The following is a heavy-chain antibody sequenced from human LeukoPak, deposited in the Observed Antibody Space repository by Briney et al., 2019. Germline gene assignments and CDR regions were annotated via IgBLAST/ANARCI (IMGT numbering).Heavy chain of an antibody. CDR3: ARSDSSGRYGGYYYYYMDV. CDR1: RYTFTSYG. J-gene: IGHJ6*03. V-gene: IGHV1-18*01. Sequence: ASVKVSCKASRYTFTSYGFTWVRQAPGQGLEWMGWISAYNGNTNYAQKLQGRVTMTTDTSTCTAYMELRSLRSDDTAVYYCARSDSSGRYGGYYYYYMDVWGKGTTVTVSS. CDR2: ISAYNGNT. D-gene: IGHD6-19*01.